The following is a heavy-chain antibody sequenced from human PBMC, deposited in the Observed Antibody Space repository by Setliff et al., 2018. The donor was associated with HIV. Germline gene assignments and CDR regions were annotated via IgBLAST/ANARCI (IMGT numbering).Heavy chain of an antibody. Sequence: SETLSLTCKVSGAPISSYYWNWIRQPPGKGLEWIEYIYNSGYSNSKPSLKSRVTISLDTSKNQCSLKLSSVTAADTAVYYCAKGDGYRANDAYYDTGMDVWGQGITVTVSS. CDR2: IYNSGYS. CDR3: AKGDGYRANDAYYDTGMDV. J-gene: IGHJ6*02. V-gene: IGHV4-59*01. CDR1: GAPISSYY. D-gene: IGHD5-12*01.